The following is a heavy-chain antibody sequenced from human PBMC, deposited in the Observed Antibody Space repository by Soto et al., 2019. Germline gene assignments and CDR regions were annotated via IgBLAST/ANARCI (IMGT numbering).Heavy chain of an antibody. CDR2: ISYDGGYE. Sequence: QEQLVESGGGVVQPGKSLRLSCTASRFAFSSYAMHWVRQAPGKGLERVAVISYDGGYENYADSVKGRFTVSRDNSKNTLWLQMNSLRAEDTALYYCAKGTTVTPWRYLDLWGQGTLVTVSS. CDR1: RFAFSSYA. D-gene: IGHD4-17*01. CDR3: AKGTTVTPWRYLDL. V-gene: IGHV3-30*18. J-gene: IGHJ2*01.